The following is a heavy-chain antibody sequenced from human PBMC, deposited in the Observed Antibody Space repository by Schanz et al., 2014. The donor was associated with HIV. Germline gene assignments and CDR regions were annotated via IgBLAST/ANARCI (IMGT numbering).Heavy chain of an antibody. CDR2: IWVDGTSK. CDR3: AKPEYDSSGNSQSHFDY. Sequence: QEQLVESGGGVVQPGRSLRLSCAASGFTYRNYGMHWVRQAPGKGLEWGAVIWVDGTSKFYADSVKGRFIISRDNSKNTLYLDINSLGAEDTAVYYCAKPEYDSSGNSQSHFDYWGQGTLVTVSS. J-gene: IGHJ4*02. D-gene: IGHD3-22*01. V-gene: IGHV3-33*06. CDR1: GFTYRNYG.